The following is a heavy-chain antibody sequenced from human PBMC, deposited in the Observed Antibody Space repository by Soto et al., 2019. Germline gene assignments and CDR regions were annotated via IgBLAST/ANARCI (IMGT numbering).Heavy chain of an antibody. D-gene: IGHD3-10*01. CDR2: IKQDGSVK. CDR1: GFTFSSYW. J-gene: IGHJ4*02. V-gene: IGHV3-7*01. CDR3: AREGDGDPFDY. Sequence: GGSLRLSCAASGFTFSSYWMSWVRQAPGKGLEWVANIKQDGSVKYYVDSVKGRFTISRDNAKNSLYLQMNSLRAEDTAVYYCAREGDGDPFDYWGQGTLVTVSS.